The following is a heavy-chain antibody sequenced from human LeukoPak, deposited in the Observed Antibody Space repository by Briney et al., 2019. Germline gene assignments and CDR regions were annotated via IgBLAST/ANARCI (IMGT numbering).Heavy chain of an antibody. CDR1: GFTFSDYY. V-gene: IGHV3-11*01. CDR2: ISSSGRTV. J-gene: IGHJ4*02. Sequence: GGSLRLSCAASGFTFSDYYISWIRQAPGKGLEWISYISSSGRTVDQADSVKGRITISRDNAKNSVYLQMNSLRADDTAVYYCARGGGYDSFDYWGQGTQVTVSS. D-gene: IGHD5-12*01. CDR3: ARGGGYDSFDY.